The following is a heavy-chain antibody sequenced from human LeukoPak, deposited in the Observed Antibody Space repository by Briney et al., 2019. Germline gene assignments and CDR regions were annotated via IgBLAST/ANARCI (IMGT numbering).Heavy chain of an antibody. J-gene: IGHJ4*02. D-gene: IGHD3-10*01. CDR2: ISGSGGST. V-gene: IGHV3-23*01. Sequence: GGSLRLSCAASGFTFSSYAMSWVRQAPGKGLEWVSAISGSGGSTYYADSVKGRFTISRDNSKNTLYLQMNSLRAEDTAVYYCARRFYYGSGSYRYWGQGTLVTVSS. CDR1: GFTFSSYA. CDR3: ARRFYYGSGSYRY.